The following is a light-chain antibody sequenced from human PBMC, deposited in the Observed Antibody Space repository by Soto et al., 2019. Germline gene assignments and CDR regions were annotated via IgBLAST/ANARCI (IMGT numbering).Light chain of an antibody. J-gene: IGKJ5*01. V-gene: IGKV3-15*01. Sequence: EIVMTHSPGTLSVSPGERATLSCRAGQGVTTNFAWYQQKSGQSPRLLIYDVSIRATGVPARFSGTGSETDFTLTISGLQSEDSAVYFCQQYNNWPFYFGQGTRLEIK. CDR2: DVS. CDR3: QQYNNWPFY. CDR1: QGVTTN.